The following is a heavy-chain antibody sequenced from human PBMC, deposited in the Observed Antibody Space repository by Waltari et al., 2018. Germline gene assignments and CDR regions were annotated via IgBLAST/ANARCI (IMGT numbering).Heavy chain of an antibody. J-gene: IGHJ4*02. CDR1: GFPFSSYS. V-gene: IGHV3-48*04. Sequence: EVQLVESGGGLVQPGGSLRLSCAASGFPFSSYSVTWIRQAPGKGLEWVSYISSSSSTIYYADSVKGRFTISRDNDKNSLYLQMNSLRAEDTAVYYCARDREGDTVDYWGQGTLVTVSS. CDR3: ARDREGDTVDY. CDR2: ISSSSSTI. D-gene: IGHD3-16*01.